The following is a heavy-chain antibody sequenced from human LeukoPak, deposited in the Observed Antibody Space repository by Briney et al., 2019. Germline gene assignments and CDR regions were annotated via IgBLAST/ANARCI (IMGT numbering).Heavy chain of an antibody. Sequence: GASVKVSCKASGYTFTSYAMNWVRQAPGQGPEWMGWINTNTGNPTYAQGFTGRFVFSLDTSVSTAYLQISSLKAEDTAVYYCARDGSSGYFYYFDNWGQGTLVTVSS. D-gene: IGHD3-22*01. CDR3: ARDGSSGYFYYFDN. J-gene: IGHJ4*02. CDR1: GYTFTSYA. CDR2: INTNTGNP. V-gene: IGHV7-4-1*02.